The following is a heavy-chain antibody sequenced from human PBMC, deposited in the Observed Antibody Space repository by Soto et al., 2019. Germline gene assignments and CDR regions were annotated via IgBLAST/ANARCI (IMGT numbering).Heavy chain of an antibody. Sequence: GGSLRLSCAASGFRFSDYAVSWVRQAPGKGPEWVSIISGAGGSKYYAASVKGRFTTSRDNYKNTVYLQLNSLRDEDTAVYYCAKAYEAHVEFYYGMDVWGQGTTVTVSS. J-gene: IGHJ6*02. CDR1: GFRFSDYA. CDR2: ISGAGGSK. V-gene: IGHV3-23*01. CDR3: AKAYEAHVEFYYGMDV. D-gene: IGHD3-3*01.